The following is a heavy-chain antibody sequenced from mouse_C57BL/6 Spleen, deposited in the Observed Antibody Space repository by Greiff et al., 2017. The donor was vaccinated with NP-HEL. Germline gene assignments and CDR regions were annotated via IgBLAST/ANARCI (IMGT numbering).Heavy chain of an antibody. Sequence: EVQLQQSGPELVKPGASVKISCKASGYTFTDYYMNWVKQSHGKSLEWIGDINPNNGGTSYNQKFKGKATLTVDKSSSTAYMELRSLTSEDSAVYYCARWNDYDWYFDVWGTWTTVTVSS. CDR1: GYTFTDYY. CDR3: ARWNDYDWYFDV. J-gene: IGHJ1*03. V-gene: IGHV1-26*01. D-gene: IGHD2-4*01. CDR2: INPNNGGT.